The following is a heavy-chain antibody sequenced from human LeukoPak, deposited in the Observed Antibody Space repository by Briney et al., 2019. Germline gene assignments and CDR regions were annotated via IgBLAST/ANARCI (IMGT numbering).Heavy chain of an antibody. D-gene: IGHD5-24*01. CDR1: GGSISSSY. CDR3: ARDRDGYTAFDM. V-gene: IGHV4-59*01. CDR2: IYYSGST. J-gene: IGHJ3*02. Sequence: PSETLSLTCTVSGGSISSSYWSWIRQPPGKGLEWVGSIYYSGSTNYNPSLKSRLTMSADTSKNQFSLKLSSVTAADTAMYYCARDRDGYTAFDMWGQGTMVTVSS.